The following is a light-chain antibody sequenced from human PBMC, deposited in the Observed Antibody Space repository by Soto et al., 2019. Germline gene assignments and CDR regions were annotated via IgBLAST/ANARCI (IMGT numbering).Light chain of an antibody. Sequence: EIVLTQSPGTLSLSPGERATFSCRASEAISSNYLVWYQEKSGRAPSVLIYSASMRATGIPARFSGSGSGTEFTLTINSLQSEDFAVYYCQQHNQWPITFGHGTRLEI. J-gene: IGKJ5*01. CDR2: SAS. V-gene: IGKV3D-15*01. CDR1: EAISSN. CDR3: QQHNQWPIT.